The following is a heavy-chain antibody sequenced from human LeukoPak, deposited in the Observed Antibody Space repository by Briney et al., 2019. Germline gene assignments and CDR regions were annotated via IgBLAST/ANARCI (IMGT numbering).Heavy chain of an antibody. CDR2: VYPGDSDT. J-gene: IGHJ4*02. CDR3: ARSPSAEMADY. D-gene: IGHD5-24*01. CDR1: GYSFTSYW. V-gene: IGHV5-51*01. Sequence: GESLKISCKGSGYSFTSYWIGWVRQMPGKGLEWMGIVYPGDSDTRYSPSFQGQVTISADKSISTAYLQWNSLKASDTAMYYCARSPSAEMADYWGPGTLVTVSS.